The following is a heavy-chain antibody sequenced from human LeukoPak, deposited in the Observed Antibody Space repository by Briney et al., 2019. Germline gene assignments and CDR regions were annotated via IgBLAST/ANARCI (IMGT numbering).Heavy chain of an antibody. D-gene: IGHD3/OR15-3a*01. J-gene: IGHJ6*02. CDR3: ARQEDFGTYYYYYGVDV. CDR1: GGSVSSGSYY. Sequence: SETLSLTCTVSGGSVSSGSYYWSWIRQPPGKGLEWIGCIHHSGSTFYTPSLKSRVTMDVDTSKKQFSLRLSSVTAADTAIYYCARQEDFGTYYYYYGVDVWGQGTTVTVSS. CDR2: IHHSGST. V-gene: IGHV4-39*01.